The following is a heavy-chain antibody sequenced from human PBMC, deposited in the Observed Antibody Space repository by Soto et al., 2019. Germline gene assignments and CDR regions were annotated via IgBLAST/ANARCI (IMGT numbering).Heavy chain of an antibody. D-gene: IGHD3-3*01. CDR2: INPNSGGT. Sequence: ASVKVSCKASGYTFTGYYMHWVRQAPGQGLEWMGWINPNSGGTNYAQKFQGRVTMTRDTSISTAYMELSRLRSDDTAVYYCARGNGAEAHYDFWSGYCGLYYYYGMDVWGQGTTVTVSS. V-gene: IGHV1-2*02. CDR3: ARGNGAEAHYDFWSGYCGLYYYYGMDV. J-gene: IGHJ6*02. CDR1: GYTFTGYY.